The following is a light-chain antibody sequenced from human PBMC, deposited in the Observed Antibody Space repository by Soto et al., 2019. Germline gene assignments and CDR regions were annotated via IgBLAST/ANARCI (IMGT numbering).Light chain of an antibody. J-gene: IGLJ1*01. CDR2: DDS. CDR1: NIVTKS. Sequence: SYELTQPPSVSVAPGQTARITCGGDNIVTKSVHWYQQKPGQAPLLVVCDDSVRPSGIPERFSGSNSGNTATLTISRVEAGDEADYYCQVWDSSSDHYVFGSGTKLTVL. V-gene: IGLV3-21*02. CDR3: QVWDSSSDHYV.